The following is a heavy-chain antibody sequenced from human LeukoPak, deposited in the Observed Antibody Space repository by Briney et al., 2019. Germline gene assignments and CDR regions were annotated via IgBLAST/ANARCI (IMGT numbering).Heavy chain of an antibody. CDR2: MYHSGTT. V-gene: IGHV4-39*01. Sequence: SETLSLTCSVSGGSITITNYYWVWVPQPPGKGLEWIGSMYHSGTTYYNPSLKTRLTISVDTSKNQFSLKLSAVTAADTALYFCARHRGRNGGYVFDYWGQGTLVTVSS. CDR3: ARHRGRNGGYVFDY. J-gene: IGHJ4*02. D-gene: IGHD2-8*01. CDR1: GGSITITNYY.